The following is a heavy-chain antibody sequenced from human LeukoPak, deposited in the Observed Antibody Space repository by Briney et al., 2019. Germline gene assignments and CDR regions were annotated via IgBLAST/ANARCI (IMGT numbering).Heavy chain of an antibody. Sequence: PSETLSLTCTVSGGSISSYYWSWIRQPPGKGLEWIGYIYYSGSTNYNPSLKSRVTISVDKSKNQFSLKVTSVTAADTAVYFCTRIRGYGSDYYYYYMDVWGEGTTVTVSS. CDR1: GGSISSYY. V-gene: IGHV4-59*12. D-gene: IGHD6-19*01. CDR2: IYYSGST. CDR3: TRIRGYGSDYYYYYMDV. J-gene: IGHJ6*03.